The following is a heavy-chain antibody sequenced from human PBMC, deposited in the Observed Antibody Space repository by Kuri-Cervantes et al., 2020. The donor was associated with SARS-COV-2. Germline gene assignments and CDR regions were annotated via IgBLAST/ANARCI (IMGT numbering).Heavy chain of an antibody. CDR2: ISGSGGST. V-gene: IGHV3-23*01. J-gene: IGHJ4*02. D-gene: IGHD4-11*01. Sequence: GESLKIFCAASGFTFSSYAMSWVRQAPGKGLEWVSAISGSGGSTYYADSVKGRFTISRDNSKNTLYLQMNSLRAEDTALYYCTREAYDYNMGFDSWGQGTLVTVSS. CDR1: GFTFSSYA. CDR3: TREAYDYNMGFDS.